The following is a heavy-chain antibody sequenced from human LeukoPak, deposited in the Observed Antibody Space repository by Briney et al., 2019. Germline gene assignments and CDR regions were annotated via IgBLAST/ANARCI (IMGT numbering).Heavy chain of an antibody. CDR1: GYTFTSYG. D-gene: IGHD5-12*01. CDR2: ISAYNGNT. CDR3: ARPLVATLLGSSWFDP. V-gene: IGHV1-18*01. J-gene: IGHJ5*02. Sequence: GASVKVSCKASGYTFTSYGISWVRQAPGQGLEWMGWISAYNGNTNYAQKLQGRVTMATDTSTSTAYMELRSLRSDDTAVYYCARPLVATLLGSSWFDPWGQGTLVTVSS.